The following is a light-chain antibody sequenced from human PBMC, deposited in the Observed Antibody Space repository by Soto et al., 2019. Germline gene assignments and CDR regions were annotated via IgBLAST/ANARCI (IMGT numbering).Light chain of an antibody. CDR2: SAS. J-gene: IGKJ4*01. CDR1: QDITNY. V-gene: IGKV1-9*01. CDR3: QQLSRYPLT. Sequence: DIQMTQSPSTLSASVGDIVTISFRASQDITNYLNWYQQKPGKAPDLLIYSASTLQSGVPSRFSGSGSETEFSLTIRALQPEDFATYYCQQLSRYPLTFGGGTKVDIK.